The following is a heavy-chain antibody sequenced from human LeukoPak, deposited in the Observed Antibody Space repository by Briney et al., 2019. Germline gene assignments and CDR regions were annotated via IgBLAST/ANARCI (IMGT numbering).Heavy chain of an antibody. CDR3: ARDYARFGLYYFDY. D-gene: IGHD3-10*01. Sequence: SETLSPSCTVSGGSISSYYWSWIRQPPGKGLEWIGYIYYSGSTNYNPSLKSRVTISVDTSKNQFSLKLSSVTAADTAVYYCARDYARFGLYYFDYWGQGTLVTVSS. V-gene: IGHV4-59*12. CDR1: GGSISSYY. J-gene: IGHJ4*02. CDR2: IYYSGST.